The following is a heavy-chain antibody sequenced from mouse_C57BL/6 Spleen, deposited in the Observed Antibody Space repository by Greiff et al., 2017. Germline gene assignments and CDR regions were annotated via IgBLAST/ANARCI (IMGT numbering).Heavy chain of an antibody. J-gene: IGHJ4*01. CDR3: ARGGNYEYYYAMDY. Sequence: VQLQQPGAELVKPGASVKMSCKASGYTFTSYWMTWVKQRPGQGLEWIGDIYPGSGSTNYNEKFKSKATLTADKSSSTAYMQLSSLTSEDSAVYYCARGGNYEYYYAMDYWGQGTSVTVSS. D-gene: IGHD6-1*01. V-gene: IGHV1-55*01. CDR1: GYTFTSYW. CDR2: IYPGSGST.